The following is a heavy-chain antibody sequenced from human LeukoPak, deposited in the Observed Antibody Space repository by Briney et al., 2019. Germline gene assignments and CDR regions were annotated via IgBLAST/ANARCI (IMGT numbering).Heavy chain of an antibody. D-gene: IGHD2-21*02. CDR3: ANFGTAMTYFDY. V-gene: IGHV3-23*01. CDR2: ISGGSDST. CDR1: GFTFDDYA. J-gene: IGHJ4*02. Sequence: GGSLRLSCAASGFTFDDYAMSWVRQAPGKGLEWVSSISGGSDSTFYADSVKGRFTISRDNSKNTLYLQMNSLRAEDTAVYYCANFGTAMTYFDYWGQGALLTVSS.